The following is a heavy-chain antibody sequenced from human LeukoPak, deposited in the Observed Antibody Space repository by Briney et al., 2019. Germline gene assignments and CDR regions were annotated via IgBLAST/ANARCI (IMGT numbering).Heavy chain of an antibody. CDR2: ISYDGSNK. Sequence: GRSLRLSCAASGFTFSSYAMHWVRQAPGKGLEWVAVISYDGSNKYYADSVKGRFTISRDNSKNTLYLQMNSLRAEDTAVYYCARDHDYGDYGTKYYFDYWGQGTLVTVSS. CDR3: ARDHDYGDYGTKYYFDY. J-gene: IGHJ4*02. CDR1: GFTFSSYA. D-gene: IGHD4-17*01. V-gene: IGHV3-30-3*01.